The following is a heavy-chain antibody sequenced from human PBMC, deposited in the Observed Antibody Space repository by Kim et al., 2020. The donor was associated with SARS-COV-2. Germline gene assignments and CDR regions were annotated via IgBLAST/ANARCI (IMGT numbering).Heavy chain of an antibody. J-gene: IGHJ6*02. CDR2: INAGNGNT. D-gene: IGHD6-6*01. CDR3: ARDRVAAPIYGMDV. V-gene: IGHV1-3*01. CDR1: GYTFTSYA. Sequence: ASVKVSCKASGYTFTSYAMHWVRQAPGQRLEWMGWINAGNGNTKYSQKFQGRVTITRDTSASTAYMELSSLRSEDTAVYYCARDRVAAPIYGMDVWGQGTTVTVSS.